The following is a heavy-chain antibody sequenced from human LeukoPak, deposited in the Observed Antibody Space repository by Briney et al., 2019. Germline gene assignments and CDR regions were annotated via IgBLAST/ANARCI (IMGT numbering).Heavy chain of an antibody. V-gene: IGHV3-9*01. J-gene: IGHJ4*02. CDR1: GFTFDDYA. D-gene: IGHD2-2*01. Sequence: PGGSLRLSCAASGFTFDDYAMHWVRQAPGKGLEWVSGISWNSGNIGYADSVKGRFTISRDNAKNSLFLQMNSLRAEDTALYYCAKDYCSSTTCYYNYWGQGTLVTVFS. CDR3: AKDYCSSTTCYYNY. CDR2: ISWNSGNI.